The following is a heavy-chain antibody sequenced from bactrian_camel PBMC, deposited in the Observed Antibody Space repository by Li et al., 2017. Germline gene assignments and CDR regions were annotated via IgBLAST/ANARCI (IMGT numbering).Heavy chain of an antibody. Sequence: VQLVESGGGLVQPGGSLRLSCIDSERTYSSVCMGWFRQAAGKEREAVAAMYRGGGATYYADSVKGRFTISRDNAKNTVYLQMNSLKPDDTAVYYCARGRTYLPDWGQGTQVTVS. J-gene: IGHJ4*01. V-gene: IGHV3S40*01. D-gene: IGHD2*01. CDR2: MYRGGGAT. CDR1: ERTYSSVC. CDR3: ARGRTYLPD.